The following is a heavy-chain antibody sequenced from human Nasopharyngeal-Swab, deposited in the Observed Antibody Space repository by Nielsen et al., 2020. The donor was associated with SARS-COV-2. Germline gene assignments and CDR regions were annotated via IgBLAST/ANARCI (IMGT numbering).Heavy chain of an antibody. CDR2: ISYDGSKK. V-gene: IGHV3-30-3*01. Sequence: GESLKISCAASGFTFSSYAMHWVRQAPGKGLEWVAVISYDGSKKYYADSVKGRFTISRDNSKNTLYLQMNSLRAEDTAVYYCARDQGSSWYTYYYYNGMDVWGQGTTVTVSS. D-gene: IGHD6-13*01. CDR1: GFTFSSYA. J-gene: IGHJ6*02. CDR3: ARDQGSSWYTYYYYNGMDV.